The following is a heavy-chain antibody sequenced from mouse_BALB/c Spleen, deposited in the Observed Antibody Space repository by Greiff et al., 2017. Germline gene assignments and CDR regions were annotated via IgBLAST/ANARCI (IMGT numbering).Heavy chain of an antibody. Sequence: QVQLQQSGAELVRPGSSVKISCKASGYAFSSYWMNWVKQRPGQGLEWIGQIYPGDGDTDYNGKFKGKATLTADKSSSTAYMQLSSLTSEDSAVYFCARGATVVAFDYWGQGTTLTVSS. CDR1: GYAFSSYW. CDR2: IYPGDGDT. V-gene: IGHV1-80*01. D-gene: IGHD1-1*01. J-gene: IGHJ2*01. CDR3: ARGATVVAFDY.